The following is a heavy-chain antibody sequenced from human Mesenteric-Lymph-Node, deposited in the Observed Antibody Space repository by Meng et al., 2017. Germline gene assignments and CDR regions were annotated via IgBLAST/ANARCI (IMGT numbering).Heavy chain of an antibody. CDR1: GFTFSSYA. J-gene: IGHJ4*02. V-gene: IGHV3-30*01. Sequence: QGQRVEAGGGVVQPGRSLRLSCAASGFTFSSYAMHWVRQAPGKGLEWVAVISYDGSNKYYADSVKGRFTISRDNSKNTLYLQMNSLRAEDTAVYYCARVLGQDYWGQGTLVTVSS. D-gene: IGHD7-27*01. CDR2: ISYDGSNK. CDR3: ARVLGQDY.